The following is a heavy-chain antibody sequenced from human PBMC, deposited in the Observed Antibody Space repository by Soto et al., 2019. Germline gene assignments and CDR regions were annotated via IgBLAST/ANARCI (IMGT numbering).Heavy chain of an antibody. CDR1: GGSISSSNW. V-gene: IGHV4-4*02. D-gene: IGHD5-18*01. CDR3: ARAWPSVDSYGSGVMDV. CDR2: IYHSGST. Sequence: QGQLQESGPGLVKPSGTLSVTCAVSGGSISSSNWWHWFRQPPGKGLVWIGEIYHSGSTNYNPSLRSRVTISLDKSKNQLSLRVKSVTAADTAEYYCARAWPSVDSYGSGVMDVWGQGTTVTVSS. J-gene: IGHJ6*02.